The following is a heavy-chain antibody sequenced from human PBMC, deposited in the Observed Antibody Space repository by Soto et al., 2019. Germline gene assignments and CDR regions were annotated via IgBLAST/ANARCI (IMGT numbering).Heavy chain of an antibody. CDR2: ISAYNTNT. V-gene: IGHV1-18*01. Sequence: QVQLVQSGAEVKKPGASVKVSCKTSGYTFTSYHISWVRQAPGQGLEWVGWISAYNTNTNYAQKFQGRVTMTTDTLTSTAYMELRSLRSDDTAVYYCAGDTPPTDYWGQGTLVTVSS. CDR1: GYTFTSYH. J-gene: IGHJ4*02. CDR3: AGDTPPTDY.